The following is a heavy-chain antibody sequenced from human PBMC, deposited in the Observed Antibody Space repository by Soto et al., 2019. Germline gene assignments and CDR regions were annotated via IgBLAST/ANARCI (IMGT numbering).Heavy chain of an antibody. CDR3: AKDSRLLRYFDWLLSLDAFDI. D-gene: IGHD3-9*01. V-gene: IGHV3-23*01. CDR2: ISGSGGST. Sequence: EVQLLESGGGLVQPGGSLRLSCAASGFTFSSYAMSWVRQAPGKGLEWVSAISGSGGSTYYADSVKGRFTISRDNSKNTLYLQMNSLRAEDTAVYYCAKDSRLLRYFDWLLSLDAFDIWGQGTIVTVSS. J-gene: IGHJ3*02. CDR1: GFTFSSYA.